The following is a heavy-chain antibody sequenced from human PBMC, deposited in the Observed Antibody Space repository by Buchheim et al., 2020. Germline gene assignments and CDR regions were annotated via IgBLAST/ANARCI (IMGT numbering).Heavy chain of an antibody. D-gene: IGHD3-9*01. CDR1: GFSFSSHA. Sequence: VQLLESGGGLVQPGGSLRLSCAASGFSFSSHAMSWVRQAPGKGLEWVAVINDSGGSRYYADSVKGRFTIARDNSKNTLYLPMNSLRAEDTAVYYCAKDWALVLRYLDYWGQGTL. V-gene: IGHV3-23*01. CDR2: INDSGGSR. J-gene: IGHJ4*02. CDR3: AKDWALVLRYLDY.